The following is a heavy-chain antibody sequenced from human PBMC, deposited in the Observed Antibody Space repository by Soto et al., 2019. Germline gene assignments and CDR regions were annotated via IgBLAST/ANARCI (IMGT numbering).Heavy chain of an antibody. CDR1: GYTFTGYY. V-gene: IGHV1-2*04. CDR2: INPNSGGT. D-gene: IGHD2-2*01. Sequence: GASVKVSCKASGYTFTGYYMHWVRQAPGQGLEWMGWINPNSGGTNYAQKFQGWVTMTRDTSISTAYMELSRLRSDDTAVYYCARGGCSSTSCSSYYYYGMDVWGQGTTVTVSS. CDR3: ARGGCSSTSCSSYYYYGMDV. J-gene: IGHJ6*02.